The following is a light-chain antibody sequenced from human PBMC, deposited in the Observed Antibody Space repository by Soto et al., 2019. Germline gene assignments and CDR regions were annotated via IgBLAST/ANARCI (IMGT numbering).Light chain of an antibody. CDR3: QQYGSSPRFT. CDR2: GAS. Sequence: EIVSTQSPGTLSLSPGERATLSCRASQSIASSYLAWFQQKPGQAPRLLIYGASSRATGIPDRFSGSGSRTDFTLTITRLEPEDFAVYYCQQYGSSPRFTFGPGTKVDIK. V-gene: IGKV3-20*01. CDR1: QSIASSY. J-gene: IGKJ3*01.